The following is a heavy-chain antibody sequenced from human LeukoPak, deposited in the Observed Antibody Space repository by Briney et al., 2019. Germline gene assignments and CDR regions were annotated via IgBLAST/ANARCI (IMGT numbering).Heavy chain of an antibody. Sequence: SETLSLTCTVSGGSISSSSYYWGWIRQPPGKGLEWIGSIYYSGSTYYNPSLKSRVTISADTSKNQFSLKLSSVTAADTAVYYCARRVAVVVAATGYFDYWGQGTLVTVSS. J-gene: IGHJ4*02. CDR2: IYYSGST. CDR3: ARRVAVVVAATGYFDY. D-gene: IGHD2-15*01. CDR1: GGSISSSSYY. V-gene: IGHV4-39*01.